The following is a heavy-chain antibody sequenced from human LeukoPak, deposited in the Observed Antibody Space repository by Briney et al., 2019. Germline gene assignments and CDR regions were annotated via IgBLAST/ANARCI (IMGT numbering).Heavy chain of an antibody. CDR1: GGSITTYY. V-gene: IGHV4-4*07. CDR3: ARGKSRGSHIDY. CDR2: IFSSGST. Sequence: PSETLSLTCSVSGGSITTYYWSWIRQPAGKGLEWIGRIFSSGSTNYNPSLKSRVSMSVDTSKTQFSLRLRSVTAADTAVYYCARGKSRGSHIDYWGQGTLVTVSS. J-gene: IGHJ4*02. D-gene: IGHD1-26*01.